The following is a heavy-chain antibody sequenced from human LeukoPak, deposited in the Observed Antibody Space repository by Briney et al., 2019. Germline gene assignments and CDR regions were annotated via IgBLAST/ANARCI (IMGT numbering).Heavy chain of an antibody. V-gene: IGHV3-15*01. CDR3: TLLWFGDSAYYYYGMDV. CDR1: GFTFSNAW. Sequence: GGSLRLSCAASGFTFSNAWMSWVRQAPGKGLEWVGRIKRKTDGGTTDYAAPVKGRFTISRDDSKNTLYLQMNSLKTEDTAVYYCTLLWFGDSAYYYYGMDVWGKGTTVTVSS. CDR2: IKRKTDGGTT. J-gene: IGHJ6*04. D-gene: IGHD3-10*01.